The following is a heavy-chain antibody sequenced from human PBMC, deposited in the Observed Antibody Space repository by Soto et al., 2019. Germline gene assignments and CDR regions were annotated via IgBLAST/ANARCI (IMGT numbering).Heavy chain of an antibody. D-gene: IGHD2-8*01. CDR2: IHHSGST. V-gene: IGHV4-4*02. J-gene: IGHJ5*02. CDR3: ARRKLEMMYVGWFDP. Sequence: QVQLQESGPGLVKPSETLSLTCAVSGDSISSRNWWSWVRQTPGKGLEYIGEIHHSGSTNYNPFLKSRVTMAVNKSKNHLSLNLNSVTAEDTAIYYCARRKLEMMYVGWFDPWGQGTLVTVSS. CDR1: GDSISSRNW.